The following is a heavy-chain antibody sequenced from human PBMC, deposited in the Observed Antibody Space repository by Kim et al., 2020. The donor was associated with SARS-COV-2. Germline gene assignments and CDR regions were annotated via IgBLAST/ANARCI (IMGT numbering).Heavy chain of an antibody. J-gene: IGHJ5*02. D-gene: IGHD3-10*01. CDR3: ARITMVRGVIIASSVETGFDP. CDR2: IDPSDSYT. Sequence: GESLKISCKGSGYSFTSYWISWVRQMPGKGLEWMGRIDPSDSYTNYSPSFQGHVTISADKSISTAYLQWSSLKASDTAMYYCARITMVRGVIIASSVETGFDPWGQGTLVTVSS. V-gene: IGHV5-10-1*01. CDR1: GYSFTSYW.